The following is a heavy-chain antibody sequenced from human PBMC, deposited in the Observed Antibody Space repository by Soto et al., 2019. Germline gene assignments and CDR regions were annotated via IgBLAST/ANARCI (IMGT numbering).Heavy chain of an antibody. CDR2: ITADNGNT. CDR3: ARESFCSGGSCPYYYHGMDV. D-gene: IGHD2-15*01. V-gene: IGHV1-18*01. CDR1: GYTFTSYG. Sequence: QVQLVQSGAEVKKPGASVKVSCKASGYTFTSYGISWVRQAPGQGLEWMGWITADNGNTNYAQKLQGRVTMTTDTPTSTAYMEMRRLRSDDTAVYYCARESFCSGGSCPYYYHGMDVWGQGTTVTVSS. J-gene: IGHJ6*02.